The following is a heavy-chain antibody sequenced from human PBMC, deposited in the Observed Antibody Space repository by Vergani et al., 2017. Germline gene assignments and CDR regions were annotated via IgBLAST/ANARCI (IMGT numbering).Heavy chain of an antibody. CDR3: ARNVWATVTNWFDP. CDR2: IYYSGST. V-gene: IGHV4-59*01. D-gene: IGHD4-11*01. Sequence: QVQLQESGPGLVKPSETLSLTCTVSGGSISSYYWSWIRQPPGKGLEWIGYIYYSGSTNYNPSLKSRVTISVDPSKNQFSLKLSSVTAADTAVYYCARNVWATVTNWFDPWGQGTLVTVSS. CDR1: GGSISSYY. J-gene: IGHJ5*02.